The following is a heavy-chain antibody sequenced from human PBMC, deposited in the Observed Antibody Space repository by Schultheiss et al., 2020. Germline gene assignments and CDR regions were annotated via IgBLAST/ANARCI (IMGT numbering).Heavy chain of an antibody. V-gene: IGHV3-21*01. CDR1: GFSFSSYA. CDR2: LSGSGAST. D-gene: IGHD3-9*01. Sequence: GGSLRLSCAASGFSFSSYAMNWVRQAPGKGLEWVASLSGSGASTYYADSVKGRFTISRDNAKNSLYLQMNSLRAEDTAVYYCARVPYYDILTGYSVGAFDIWGQGTMVTVSS. CDR3: ARVPYYDILTGYSVGAFDI. J-gene: IGHJ3*02.